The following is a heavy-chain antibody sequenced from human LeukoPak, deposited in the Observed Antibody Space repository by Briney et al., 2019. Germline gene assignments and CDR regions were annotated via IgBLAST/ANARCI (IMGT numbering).Heavy chain of an antibody. CDR2: IYYSGST. CDR1: GGSISSSSYY. J-gene: IGHJ5*02. D-gene: IGHD3-10*01. V-gene: IGHV4-39*01. CDR3: ARSFGDYGWFDP. Sequence: SETLSLTCTVSGGSISSSSYYWGWIRQPPGKGLEWIGSIYYSGSTYYNPSLKSRVTISVDTSKNQFFLKLSSVTAADTAVYYCARSFGDYGWFDPWGQGTLVTVSS.